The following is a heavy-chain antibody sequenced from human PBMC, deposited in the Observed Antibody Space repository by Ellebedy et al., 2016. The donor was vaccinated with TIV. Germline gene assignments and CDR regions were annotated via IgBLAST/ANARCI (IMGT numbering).Heavy chain of an antibody. CDR1: GFPVSSNY. V-gene: IGHV3-53*01. CDR2: IYSGGST. CDR3: ARDRDSSGWYEIYGY. Sequence: GESLKISCTISGFPVSSNYMSWVRQAPGKGLEWVSVIYSGGSTYYADSVKGRFTISRDNSKNTLYLQMNSLRVEDTAVYYCARDRDSSGWYEIYGYWGQGTLVTVSS. J-gene: IGHJ4*02. D-gene: IGHD6-19*01.